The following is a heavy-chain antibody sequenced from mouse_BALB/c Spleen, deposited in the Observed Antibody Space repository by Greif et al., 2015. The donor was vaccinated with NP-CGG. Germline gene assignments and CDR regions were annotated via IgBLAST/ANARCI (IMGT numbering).Heavy chain of an antibody. CDR1: GFNIKDTY. Sequence: EVKLMESGAEHVKPGASVKLSCTASGFNIKDTYMHWVKQRPEQGLEWIGRIDPANGNTKYDPKFQGKATITADTSSNTAYLQLSSLTSEDTAVYYCARVITGYWYFDVWGAGTTVTVSS. V-gene: IGHV14-3*02. CDR3: ARVITGYWYFDV. CDR2: IDPANGNT. D-gene: IGHD2-4*01. J-gene: IGHJ1*01.